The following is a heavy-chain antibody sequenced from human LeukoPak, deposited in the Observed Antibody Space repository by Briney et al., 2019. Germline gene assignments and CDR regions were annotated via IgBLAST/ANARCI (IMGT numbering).Heavy chain of an antibody. D-gene: IGHD2-2*01. CDR2: INPNDGDT. V-gene: IGHV1-2*02. CDR3: ARANFLYCSSTTCLFDY. CDR1: GYTFTDYY. Sequence: ASVKVSCKASGYTFTDYYMHWVRQAPGQGFEWMGWINPNDGDTNYAQKFQGRVTMTRDTSISIAHMEVSRLRSDDTAVYYCARANFLYCSSTTCLFDYWGQGTLVTVSS. J-gene: IGHJ4*02.